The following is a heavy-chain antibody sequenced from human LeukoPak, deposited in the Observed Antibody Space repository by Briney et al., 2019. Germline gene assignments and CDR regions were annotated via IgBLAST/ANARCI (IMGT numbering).Heavy chain of an antibody. CDR2: INSDGSST. D-gene: IGHD6-13*01. Sequence: PGGSLRLSCAASGFTFSSYWMHWVRQAPGKGLVWVSRINSDGSSTSYADSVKGRFTISRDNAKNTLYLQMNSLRAEDTAVYYCARVAVAAAGRGSSDYWGQGTLVTVSS. CDR3: ARVAVAAAGRGSSDY. CDR1: GFTFSSYW. J-gene: IGHJ4*02. V-gene: IGHV3-74*01.